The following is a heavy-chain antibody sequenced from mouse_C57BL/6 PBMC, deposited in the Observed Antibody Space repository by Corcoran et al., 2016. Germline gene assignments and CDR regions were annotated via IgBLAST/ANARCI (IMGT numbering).Heavy chain of an antibody. Sequence: EVQLQQSGPELVKPGASVKIPCKASGYTFTDYNMEWVKQSHGKSLEWIGDINPNNGGTIYNQKFKGKATLTVDKSSSTAYMELRSLTSEDTAVYYCARWYGSGLGDYLGQGTSVTVSS. V-gene: IGHV1-18*01. J-gene: IGHJ4*01. CDR2: INPNNGGT. D-gene: IGHD1-1*01. CDR1: GYTFTDYN. CDR3: ARWYGSGLGDY.